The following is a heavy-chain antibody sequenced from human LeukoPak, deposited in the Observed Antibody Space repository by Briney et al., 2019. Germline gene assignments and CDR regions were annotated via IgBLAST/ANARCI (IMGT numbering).Heavy chain of an antibody. CDR1: GYTFTSYY. D-gene: IGHD1-26*01. CDR2: INPSGGST. CDR3: ASLLLGGATSQSAFDI. J-gene: IGHJ3*02. Sequence: ASVKVSCKASGYTFTSYYMHWVRQAPGQGLEWMGIINPSGGSTSYAQKFQGRVTMTRDTSTSTVYMELSSLRSEDTAVYYCASLLLGGATSQSAFDIWGQGTMVTVSS. V-gene: IGHV1-46*01.